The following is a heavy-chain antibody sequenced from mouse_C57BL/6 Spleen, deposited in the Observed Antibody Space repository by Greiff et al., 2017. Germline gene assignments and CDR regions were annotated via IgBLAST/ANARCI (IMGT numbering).Heavy chain of an antibody. D-gene: IGHD1-1*01. CDR3: AREDYYGSVDY. V-gene: IGHV1-55*01. CDR2: IYPGSGST. CDR1: GYTFTSYW. Sequence: QVQLQQPGAELVKPGASVKMSCKASGYTFTSYWITWVKQRPGQGLEWIGDIYPGSGSTNYNEKFKSKATLTADKSSSTAYMQLNSLTSEDSAVYFCAREDYYGSVDYWGQGTTLTVSS. J-gene: IGHJ2*01.